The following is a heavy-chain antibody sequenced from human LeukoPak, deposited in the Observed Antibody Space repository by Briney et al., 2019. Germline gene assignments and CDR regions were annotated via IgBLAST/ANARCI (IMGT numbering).Heavy chain of an antibody. CDR2: MNPNSGDT. J-gene: IGHJ6*03. V-gene: IGHV1-8*03. CDR3: ARGHCSSTSCSNYNYYYIDV. CDR1: GYTFTSYD. Sequence: ASVKVSCKASGYTFTSYDINWVRQATGQGLEWMGWMNPNSGDTGYAQKFQGRVTITRNTSISTAYMELSSLRSEDTAVYYCARGHCSSTSCSNYNYYYIDVWGKGTTVTVSS. D-gene: IGHD2-2*01.